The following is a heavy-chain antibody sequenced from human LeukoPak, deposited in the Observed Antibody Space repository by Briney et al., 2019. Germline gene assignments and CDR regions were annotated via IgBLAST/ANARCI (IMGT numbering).Heavy chain of an antibody. V-gene: IGHV4-39*01. Sequence: SETLSLTCTVSGGSISSYYWGWIRQPPGKGLEWIGSIYYSGSTYYNPSLKSRVTISVDTSKNQFSLKLSSVTAADTAVYYCARQVDYYDSSGLIDYWGQGTLVTVSS. CDR2: IYYSGST. D-gene: IGHD3-22*01. CDR1: GGSISSYY. CDR3: ARQVDYYDSSGLIDY. J-gene: IGHJ4*02.